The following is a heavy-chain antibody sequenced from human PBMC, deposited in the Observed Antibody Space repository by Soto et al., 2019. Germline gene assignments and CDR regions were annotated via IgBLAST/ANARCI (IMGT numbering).Heavy chain of an antibody. CDR2: IKEDGSEK. V-gene: IGHV3-7*03. CDR3: ARGWGYFDSSGSHYLYAMDV. Sequence: GGSLRLSCAASGFTFSTYWMSWVRQAPGKGPEWVANIKEDGSEKYYVDSVEGRFTISRDNAKNSLYLQMTSLRAEATALYYCARGWGYFDSSGSHYLYAMDVLGQGTTVPVFS. J-gene: IGHJ6*02. CDR1: GFTFSTYW. D-gene: IGHD3-22*01.